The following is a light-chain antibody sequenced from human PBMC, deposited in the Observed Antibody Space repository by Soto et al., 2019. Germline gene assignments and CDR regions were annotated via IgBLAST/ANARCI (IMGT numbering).Light chain of an antibody. V-gene: IGKV3-20*01. Sequence: EIVLTQSPGTLSLSPGERATPSCRASQSVSSSYLAWYQQKPGQAPRLLIYGASSRATGIPDRFSGSGSGTDFTLTISRLEPEDFAVYYCQQYNNWPPWTFGQGTKVDIK. CDR1: QSVSSSY. J-gene: IGKJ1*01. CDR3: QQYNNWPPWT. CDR2: GAS.